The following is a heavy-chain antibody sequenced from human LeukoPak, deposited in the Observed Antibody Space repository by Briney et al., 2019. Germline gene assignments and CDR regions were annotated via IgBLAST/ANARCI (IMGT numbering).Heavy chain of an antibody. CDR3: ARVGALAAAPFVGIGRYYYYMDV. CDR1: GGSISSYY. CDR2: IYTSGST. J-gene: IGHJ6*03. D-gene: IGHD6-13*01. V-gene: IGHV4-4*07. Sequence: PSETLSLTCTVSGGSISSYYWSWIRQPAGKGLEWIGRIYTSGSTNYNPSLKSRVTISVDTSKNQFSLKLSSVTAADTAVYYCARVGALAAAPFVGIGRYYYYMDVWGKGTTVTVSS.